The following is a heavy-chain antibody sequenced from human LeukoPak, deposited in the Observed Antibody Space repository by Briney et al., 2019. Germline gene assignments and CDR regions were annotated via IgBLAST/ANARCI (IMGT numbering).Heavy chain of an antibody. D-gene: IGHD3-3*01. CDR2: INPNSGGT. J-gene: IGHJ6*03. Sequence: ASVKVSCKASGYTFTGYYMHWVRQAPGQGLEWMGWINPNSGGTNYAQKFQGRVTMTRDTSISTAYMELSRLRSDDTAVYYCARGVGPTYDPIYYYYYMDVWGKGTTVTISS. CDR3: ARGVGPTYDPIYYYYYMDV. V-gene: IGHV1-2*02. CDR1: GYTFTGYY.